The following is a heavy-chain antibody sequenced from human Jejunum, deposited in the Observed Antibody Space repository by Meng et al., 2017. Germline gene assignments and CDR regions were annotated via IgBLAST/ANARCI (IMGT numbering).Heavy chain of an antibody. J-gene: IGHJ4*02. V-gene: IGHV4-30-4*01. CDR2: MDYRGST. CDR3: ARGELLWDY. Sequence: LQESDPGRVKPSQTLSLTCTVSGDSIISGEYFWSCIRQPPGKGLEWIGYMDYRGSTFYNPSLKSRVTISVDTSKNQFSLKLSSLTAADTAVYFCARGELLWDYWGQGTLVTVSS. CDR1: GDSIISGEYF. D-gene: IGHD2-2*01.